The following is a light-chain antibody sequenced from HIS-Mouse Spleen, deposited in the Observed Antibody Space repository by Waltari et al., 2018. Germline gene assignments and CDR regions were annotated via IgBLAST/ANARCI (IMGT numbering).Light chain of an antibody. V-gene: IGLV2-23*01. CDR3: CSYAVSSTWV. CDR1: SSDVGSYNL. J-gene: IGLJ3*02. Sequence: QSALTQPASVSGSPGQSITISCTGTSSDVGSYNLVSWYQQHPGKAPKPMIYEGSKRPSGVSNRLPGSKYGNTASLTISGLQAEDEADYYCCSYAVSSTWVFGGGTKLTVL. CDR2: EGS.